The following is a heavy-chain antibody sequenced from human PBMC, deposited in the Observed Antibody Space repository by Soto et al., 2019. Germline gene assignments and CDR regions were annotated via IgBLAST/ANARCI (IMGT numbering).Heavy chain of an antibody. D-gene: IGHD6-19*01. J-gene: IGHJ5*02. CDR3: ARPASQLIAVAGTTWFYP. CDR2: IYYSGST. Sequence: SETLSLTCTVSGGSISSSSYYWGWIRQPPGKGLEWIGSIYYSGSTYYNPSLKSRVTISVDTSKNQFSLKLSSVTAADTAVYYCARPASQLIAVAGTTWFYPWGQGTLVTVSS. CDR1: GGSISSSSYY. V-gene: IGHV4-39*01.